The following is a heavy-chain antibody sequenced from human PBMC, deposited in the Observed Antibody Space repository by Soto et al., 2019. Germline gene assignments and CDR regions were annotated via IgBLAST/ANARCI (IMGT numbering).Heavy chain of an antibody. Sequence: GGSLRLSCAASGFTFSPFWMHWVRQAPGKGLVWLSHINSNGSTIAYADSVKGRFTISRDNAKNTLYLQMNSLSVEDTAVYYCIRDRRHPASFALWAQGTMVTLSS. CDR3: IRDRRHPASFAL. D-gene: IGHD6-25*01. CDR1: GFTFSPFW. V-gene: IGHV3-74*01. J-gene: IGHJ3*01. CDR2: INSNGSTI.